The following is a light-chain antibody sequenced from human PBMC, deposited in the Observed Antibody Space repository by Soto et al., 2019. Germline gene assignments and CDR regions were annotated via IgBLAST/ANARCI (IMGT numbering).Light chain of an antibody. CDR2: YAS. CDR1: QSVSIT. CDR3: QQYNTWPLT. Sequence: EIVMTQSPATLSVSPVERATLSCRASQSVSITLAWYQQIPGQAPRLLISYASTRATGIPARFSGSGSGTEFTLTISSLQSEDFAVYYCQQYNTWPLTFGGGTKVEIK. V-gene: IGKV3-15*01. J-gene: IGKJ4*01.